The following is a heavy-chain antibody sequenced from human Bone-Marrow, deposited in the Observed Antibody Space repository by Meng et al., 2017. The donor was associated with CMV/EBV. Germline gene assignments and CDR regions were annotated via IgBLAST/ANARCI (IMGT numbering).Heavy chain of an antibody. CDR3: ARDRVMIVQKFSFDY. Sequence: ASVKVSCKASGYTFTSYYMHWVRQAPGQGLEWMGIINPSGGSTSYAQKFQGRVTMTRDTSTSTVYMELSSLRSEDTAVYYRARDRVMIVQKFSFDYWGQGTLVTVSS. J-gene: IGHJ4*02. D-gene: IGHD3-22*01. V-gene: IGHV1-46*01. CDR1: GYTFTSYY. CDR2: INPSGGST.